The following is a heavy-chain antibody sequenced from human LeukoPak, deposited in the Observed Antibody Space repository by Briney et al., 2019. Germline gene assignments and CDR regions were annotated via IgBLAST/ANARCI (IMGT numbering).Heavy chain of an antibody. J-gene: IGHJ4*02. CDR1: GFTFSSYE. CDR3: ARDDWRWLQFVY. Sequence: PGGSLRLSCAASGFTFSSYEMNWVRQAPGKGLEGVSYISSSGSTIYYADSVKGRFTISRHNAKHSLYLQNQTLRAEDTPFYYCARDDWRWLQFVYWREGTLLSVSS. D-gene: IGHD5-24*01. V-gene: IGHV3-48*03. CDR2: ISSSGSTI.